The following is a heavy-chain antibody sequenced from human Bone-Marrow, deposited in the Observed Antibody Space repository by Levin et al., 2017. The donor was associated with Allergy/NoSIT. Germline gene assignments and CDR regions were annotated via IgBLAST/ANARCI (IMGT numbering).Heavy chain of an antibody. J-gene: IGHJ6*02. Sequence: GESLKISCAASGFTFSSYGMHWVRQAPGKGLEWVAVIWYDGSNKYYAYSVKGRFTISRDNSKNTLYLQMNSLRAEDTAVYYCARDPPGKYFWHVGMDVWGQGTTVTVSS. CDR3: ARDPPGKYFWHVGMDV. CDR2: IWYDGSNK. CDR1: GFTFSSYG. D-gene: IGHD3-3*01. V-gene: IGHV3-33*01.